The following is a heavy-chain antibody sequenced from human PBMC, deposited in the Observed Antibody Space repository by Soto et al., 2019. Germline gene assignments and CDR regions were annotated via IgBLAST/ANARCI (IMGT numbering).Heavy chain of an antibody. V-gene: IGHV3-48*03. CDR2: ISSSGSTI. Sequence: EVQLVESGGGLVQPGGSLRLSCAASGFTFSSYEMNWVRQAPGKGLEWVSYISSSGSTIYYADSVKGRFTISRDNAKNSLYMQMNSLRAEDTAVYYCARDLRGSYAYGKDWGQGTLVTVSS. D-gene: IGHD1-26*01. CDR1: GFTFSSYE. CDR3: ARDLRGSYAYGKD. J-gene: IGHJ4*02.